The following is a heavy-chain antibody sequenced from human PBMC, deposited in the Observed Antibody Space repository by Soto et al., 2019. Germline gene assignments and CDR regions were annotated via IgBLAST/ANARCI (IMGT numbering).Heavy chain of an antibody. D-gene: IGHD3-16*01. CDR2: MFYSGNT. Sequence: QLQVQESGPGLVKPSETLSLTCTVSGDSVSSDSYYWAWIRQPPGQGLEWFGSMFYSGNTYYNPSLMSRVTISVDTSENQFSLKLTSVTAADTAIYYCARSTLALATLKIPEYWGQGSLVTVSS. CDR1: GDSVSSDSYY. V-gene: IGHV4-39*01. J-gene: IGHJ4*02. CDR3: ARSTLALATLKIPEY.